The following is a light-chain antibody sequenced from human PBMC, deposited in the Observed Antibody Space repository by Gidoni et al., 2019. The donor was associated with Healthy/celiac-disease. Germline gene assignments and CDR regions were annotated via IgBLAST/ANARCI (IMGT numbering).Light chain of an antibody. CDR2: AAS. CDR3: QQSYSTPYT. Sequence: DIQMTQSPSSLSASVGDRVTITCRASQSISSYLNWYQQKPGKAPKLRIYAASSLQSGVPSRFSGSVSATDFTLTISSLQPEDFATYYCQQSYSTPYTFGQGTKLESK. CDR1: QSISSY. J-gene: IGKJ2*01. V-gene: IGKV1-39*01.